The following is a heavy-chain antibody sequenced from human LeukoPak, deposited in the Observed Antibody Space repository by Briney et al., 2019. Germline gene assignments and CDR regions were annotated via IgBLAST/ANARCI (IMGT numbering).Heavy chain of an antibody. CDR2: IWSDGSYK. CDR1: GFTFRKYG. Sequence: PWRSLRLSCAASGFTFRKYGMHWVRQAPGKGLEWVAVIWSDGSYKNYADSVKGRFSISRDNSKNTLYLQMNSLRADDTAVYYCARESRLTYGDWGQGTLVTVSS. V-gene: IGHV3-33*01. CDR3: ARESRLTYGD. J-gene: IGHJ4*02. D-gene: IGHD4-17*01.